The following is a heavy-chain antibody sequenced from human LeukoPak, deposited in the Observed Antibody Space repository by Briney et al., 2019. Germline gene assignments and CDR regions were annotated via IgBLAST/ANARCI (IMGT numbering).Heavy chain of an antibody. CDR3: AREGSSSWGSYYYYYMDV. Sequence: PGGSLRLSCAASGFTFSSYAMHWVRQAPGKGLEWVAVISYDGSNKYYADSVKGRFTISRDNSKNTLYLQMNSLRAEDTAVYYCAREGSSSWGSYYYYYMDVWGKGTTVTVSS. D-gene: IGHD6-6*01. CDR2: ISYDGSNK. CDR1: GFTFSSYA. J-gene: IGHJ6*03. V-gene: IGHV3-30-3*01.